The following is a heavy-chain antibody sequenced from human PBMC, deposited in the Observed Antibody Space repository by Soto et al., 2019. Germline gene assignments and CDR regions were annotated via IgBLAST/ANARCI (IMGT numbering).Heavy chain of an antibody. V-gene: IGHV1-69*13. CDR3: ASRNYYDSSGQLAFDY. CDR1: GGTFSSYA. D-gene: IGHD3-22*01. CDR2: IIPIFGTA. Sequence: SVKVSCKASGGTFSSYAISWVQQAPGQGLEWMGGIIPIFGTANYAQKFQGRVTITADESTSTAYMELSSLRSEDTAVYYCASRNYYDSSGQLAFDYWGQGTLVTVSS. J-gene: IGHJ4*02.